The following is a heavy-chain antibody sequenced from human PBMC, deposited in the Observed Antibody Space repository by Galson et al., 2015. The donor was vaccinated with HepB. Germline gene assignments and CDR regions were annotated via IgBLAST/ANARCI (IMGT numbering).Heavy chain of an antibody. D-gene: IGHD3-10*01. Sequence: SVKVSCKASGYTFSAYGISWVRQAPGQGLEWMGWISADNGNTKNAQKVQGRVTMTTDTSTSTAYMELRNLRSDDTAIYYCGRDQGRWFGEGLLDFWGQGTLVTVSS. CDR2: ISADNGNT. V-gene: IGHV1-18*01. CDR1: GYTFSAYG. J-gene: IGHJ4*02. CDR3: GRDQGRWFGEGLLDF.